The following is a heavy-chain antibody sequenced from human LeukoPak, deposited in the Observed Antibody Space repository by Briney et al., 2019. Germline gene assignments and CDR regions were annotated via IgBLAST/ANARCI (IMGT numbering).Heavy chain of an antibody. J-gene: IGHJ3*02. D-gene: IGHD3-22*01. CDR2: MNPNSGNT. Sequence: GASVKVSCKASGYTFTSYYMHWVRQATGQGLEWMGWMNPNSGNTGYAQKFQGRVTMTRNTSISTAYMELSSLRSEDTAVYYCASQVDTMIVGNDAFDIWGQGTMVTVSS. CDR1: GYTFTSYY. CDR3: ASQVDTMIVGNDAFDI. V-gene: IGHV1-8*02.